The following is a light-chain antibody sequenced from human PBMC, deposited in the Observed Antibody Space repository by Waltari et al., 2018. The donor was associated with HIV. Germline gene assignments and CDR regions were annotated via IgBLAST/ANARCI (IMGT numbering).Light chain of an antibody. CDR2: YDS. V-gene: IGLV3-21*01. J-gene: IGLJ2*01. Sequence: SYVLTQPPSVSVAPGKTARITSGGNNIGNKNVHGYQQKPGQAPVLVIYYDSDRPSGIPERFSGSNSGNTATLTISRVEAGDEADYHCQVWDSSSVVVFGGGTKLTVL. CDR1: NIGNKN. CDR3: QVWDSSSVVV.